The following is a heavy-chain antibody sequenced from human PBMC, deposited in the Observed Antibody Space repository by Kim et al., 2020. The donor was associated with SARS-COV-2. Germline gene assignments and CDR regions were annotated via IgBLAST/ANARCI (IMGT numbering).Heavy chain of an antibody. CDR3: ARAGYSSSWYGY. V-gene: IGHV4-34*01. CDR2: INHSGST. Sequence: SETLSLTCAVYGGSFSGYYWSWIRQPPGKGLEWIGEINHSGSTNYNPSLKSRVTISVDTSKNQFSLKLSSVTAADTAVYYCARAGYSSSWYGYWGQGTLVTVSS. J-gene: IGHJ4*02. CDR1: GGSFSGYY. D-gene: IGHD6-13*01.